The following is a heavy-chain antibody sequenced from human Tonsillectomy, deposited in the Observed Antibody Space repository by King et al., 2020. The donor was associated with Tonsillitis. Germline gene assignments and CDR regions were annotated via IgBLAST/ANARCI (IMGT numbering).Heavy chain of an antibody. Sequence: VQLQESGPGLVKPSETLSLTCTVSGGSISSYYWSWIRQPPGKGLEWIGYIYYSGSTNYNPSLKSRVTISVDTSKNQFSLKLSSVTAADTAVYYCARDTAAAGLSDYWGQGTLVTVSS. V-gene: IGHV4-59*01. J-gene: IGHJ4*02. CDR3: ARDTAAAGLSDY. CDR1: GGSISSYY. CDR2: IYYSGST. D-gene: IGHD6-13*01.